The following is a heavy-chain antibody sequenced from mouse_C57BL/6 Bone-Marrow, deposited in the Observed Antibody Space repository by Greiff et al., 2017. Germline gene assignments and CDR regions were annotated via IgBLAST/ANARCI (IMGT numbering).Heavy chain of an antibody. CDR2: IYPGSGST. Sequence: QVQLQQPGAELVKPGASVKMSCKASGYTFTSYWLTWVKQRPGQGLEWIGDIYPGSGSTNYNEKFKSKATLTVDTSSSTAYMQLSSLTSEDSAVYYCARNYGNYLYYFDYWGQGTTLTVSS. V-gene: IGHV1-55*01. CDR1: GYTFTSYW. J-gene: IGHJ2*01. D-gene: IGHD2-1*01. CDR3: ARNYGNYLYYFDY.